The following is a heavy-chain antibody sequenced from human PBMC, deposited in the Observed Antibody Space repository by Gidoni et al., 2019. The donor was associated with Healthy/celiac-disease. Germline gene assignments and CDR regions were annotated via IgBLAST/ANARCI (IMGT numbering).Heavy chain of an antibody. CDR3: ARDNQPLGHCHFDY. CDR2: ISSSSSYT. V-gene: IGHV3-11*06. CDR1: GFTFSDYY. J-gene: IGHJ4*02. D-gene: IGHD2-2*01. Sequence: QVQLLESGGGLVKPGGSLRLSCAASGFTFSDYYMSWIRQAPGKGLEWVSYISSSSSYTNYADSVKGRFTISRDNAKNSLYLQMNSLRAEDTAVYYCARDNQPLGHCHFDYWGQGTLGTVSS.